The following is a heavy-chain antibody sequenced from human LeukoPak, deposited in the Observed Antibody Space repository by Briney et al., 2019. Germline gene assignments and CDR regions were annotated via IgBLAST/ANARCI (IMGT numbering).Heavy chain of an antibody. CDR2: IYYSGST. J-gene: IGHJ4*02. D-gene: IGHD5-24*01. CDR1: GGSISSYY. V-gene: IGHV4-59*01. CDR3: ARGRDGYNYYSLNFDY. Sequence: PSETLSLTCTVSGGSISSYYWSWIRQPPGKGLEWIGYIYYSGSTNYNPSLKSRVTISVDTSKNQFSLKLSSVTAADTAVYYCARGRDGYNYYSLNFDYWGQGTLVTVSS.